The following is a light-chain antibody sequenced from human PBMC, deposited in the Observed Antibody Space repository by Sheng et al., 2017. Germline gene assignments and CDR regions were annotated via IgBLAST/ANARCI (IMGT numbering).Light chain of an antibody. V-gene: IGLV2-8*01. J-gene: IGLJ1*01. Sequence: QSALTQPPSASGSPGQSITISCTGTSSDVGFYDYVSWYRQHPGKAPKLMIYEVSERPSGVPDRFSGSKSGNTASLTVSGLQAEDEADYYCQSYDSSLSAYVFGGGTKVTVL. CDR2: EVS. CDR1: SSDVGFYDY. CDR3: QSYDSSLSAYV.